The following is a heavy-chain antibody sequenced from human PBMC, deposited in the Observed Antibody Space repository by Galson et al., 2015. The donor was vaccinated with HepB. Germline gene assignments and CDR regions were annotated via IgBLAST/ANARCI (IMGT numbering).Heavy chain of an antibody. CDR3: ARKYCSGGSCYGMDV. J-gene: IGHJ6*02. D-gene: IGHD2-15*01. CDR2: IIPIFGTA. CDR1: GGTFSSYA. V-gene: IGHV1-69*13. Sequence: SVKVSCKASGGTFSSYAISWVRQAPGQGLEWMGGIIPIFGTANYAQKFQGRVTITADESTSTAYMELSSLRSEDTAVYYCARKYCSGGSCYGMDVWGQGTTVTVSS.